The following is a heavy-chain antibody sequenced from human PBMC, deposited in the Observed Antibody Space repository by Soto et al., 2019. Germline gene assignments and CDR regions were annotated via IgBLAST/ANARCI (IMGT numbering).Heavy chain of an antibody. CDR1: GFTFSSYA. CDR2: ISYDGSNK. CDR3: ARGSSGPQSDY. V-gene: IGHV3-30-3*01. Sequence: QVQLVESGGGVVQPGRSLRLSCAASGFTFSSYAMHWVRQAPGKGLEWVAVISYDGSNKYYADSVKDRFTISRDNSKNPLYLQMNSLRAEDTAVYYCARGSSGPQSDYWGQGTLVTVSS. J-gene: IGHJ4*02. D-gene: IGHD2-15*01.